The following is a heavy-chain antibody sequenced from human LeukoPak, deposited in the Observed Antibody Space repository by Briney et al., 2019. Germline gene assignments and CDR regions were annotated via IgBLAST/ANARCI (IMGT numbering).Heavy chain of an antibody. CDR3: ARVLPDHAPFDV. J-gene: IGHJ6*04. CDR1: GFIVSSNY. CDR2: INNYGTD. Sequence: PGGSLRLSCAASGFIVSSNYMSWVRQPPGKGLEWIGEINNYGTDRYNPSLKSRVTISVDSSKNQFSLKLSSVTAADTAVYYCARVLPDHAPFDVWGKGTSVTISS. D-gene: IGHD2-2*01. V-gene: IGHV4-34*01.